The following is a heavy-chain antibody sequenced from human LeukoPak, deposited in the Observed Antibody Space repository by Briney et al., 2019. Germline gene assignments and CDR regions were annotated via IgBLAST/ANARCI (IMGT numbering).Heavy chain of an antibody. Sequence: GESLKISCKGSGYSFTSYWIGWVRQMPGKGLEWMGIIYPGDSDTRYSPSFQGQVTISADKSISTAYLQWSSLKASDTAMYYCARSPTTLVGPVLDYGMDVWGQGTTVTVSS. CDR3: ARSPTTLVGPVLDYGMDV. D-gene: IGHD2-8*02. CDR1: GYSFTSYW. CDR2: IYPGDSDT. V-gene: IGHV5-51*01. J-gene: IGHJ6*02.